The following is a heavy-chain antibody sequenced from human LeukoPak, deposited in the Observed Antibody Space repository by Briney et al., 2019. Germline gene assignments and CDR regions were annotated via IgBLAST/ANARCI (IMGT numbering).Heavy chain of an antibody. V-gene: IGHV4-31*03. CDR1: GGSISSGGYS. CDR3: ARDAIPLYYGMDV. Sequence: PSQTLSLTCTVSGGSISSGGYSWSWIRQHPGKGLEWIGYIYYSGSTYYNPSLKSRVTISVDTSKNQFSLKLSSVTAADTAVYYCARDAIPLYYGMDVWGQGTTVTVSS. J-gene: IGHJ6*02. D-gene: IGHD2-2*02. CDR2: IYYSGST.